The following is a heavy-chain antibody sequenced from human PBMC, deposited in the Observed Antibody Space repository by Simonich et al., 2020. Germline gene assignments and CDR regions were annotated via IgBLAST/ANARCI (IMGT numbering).Heavy chain of an antibody. J-gene: IGHJ4*02. CDR2: ISAYKGNT. V-gene: IGHV1-18*01. Sequence: QVQLVQSGAEVKKPGASVKVSCKASGSTFTSYGNSSGRQAPGQGLEGMGGISAYKGNTNYAQKLQGRVTRTTDTSTSTAYMELRSLRSDDTAVYYCARDQGGRAAAATDYWGQGTLVTVSS. D-gene: IGHD6-13*01. CDR1: GSTFTSYG. CDR3: ARDQGGRAAAATDY.